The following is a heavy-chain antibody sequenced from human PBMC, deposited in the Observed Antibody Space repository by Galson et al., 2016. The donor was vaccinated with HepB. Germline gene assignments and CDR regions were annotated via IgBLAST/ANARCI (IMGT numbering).Heavy chain of an antibody. V-gene: IGHV3-23*01. D-gene: IGHD3-22*01. CDR2: ISGGGTNT. Sequence: SLRLSCAASGFTFSSYAMHWVRQAPGKGLEWVSAISGGGTNTYYGDSVKGRFTISRDNSKNTLYLQMNSLRAEDTAVYNRAKDYSNGYYYFDYWGEGTLVTVSS. J-gene: IGHJ4*02. CDR3: AKDYSNGYYYFDY. CDR1: GFTFSSYA.